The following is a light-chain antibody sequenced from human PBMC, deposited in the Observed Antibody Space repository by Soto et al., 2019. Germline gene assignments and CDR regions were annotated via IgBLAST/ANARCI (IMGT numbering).Light chain of an antibody. CDR3: LAWDDSLNGWV. CDR1: SSNIGSHT. V-gene: IGLV1-44*01. J-gene: IGLJ3*02. CDR2: SNN. Sequence: QSVLTQPPSASGTPGQRVTISCSGSSSNIGSHTVNWYQQLPGTAPKLLIYSNNQRPSGVPERFSGSNSGTSASLAVSGLQSEDDADYYCLAWDDSLNGWVFGGGTKLTVL.